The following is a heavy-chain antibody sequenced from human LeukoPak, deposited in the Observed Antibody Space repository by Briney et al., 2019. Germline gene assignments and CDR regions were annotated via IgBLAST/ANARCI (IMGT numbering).Heavy chain of an antibody. D-gene: IGHD3-10*01. V-gene: IGHV4-59*08. CDR3: ARQRSLFFDI. CDR2: SYYMGTT. Sequence: PSETLSLTCTASGDSIKTYYWSWIRQPPGKGLEWITYSYYMGTTNYNPSLKSRATTSIDTSKNQFSLKLSSVTAADTAVYYCARQRSLFFDIWGQGTMVTVSS. J-gene: IGHJ3*02. CDR1: GDSIKTYY.